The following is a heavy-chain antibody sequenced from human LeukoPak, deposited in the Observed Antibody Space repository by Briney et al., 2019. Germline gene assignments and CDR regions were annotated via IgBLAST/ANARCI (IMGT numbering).Heavy chain of an antibody. J-gene: IGHJ6*02. CDR1: GGTFSSYA. CDR2: INPNSGDT. D-gene: IGHD4-17*01. Sequence: ASVKVSCKASGGTFSSYAISWVRQAPGQGLEWMGWINPNSGDTKYAQKFQGRVTMTRDTSISTAYMELSRLRSDDTAVYYCARGFYGDYYYYGVDVWGRGTTVTVSS. CDR3: ARGFYGDYYYYGVDV. V-gene: IGHV1-2*02.